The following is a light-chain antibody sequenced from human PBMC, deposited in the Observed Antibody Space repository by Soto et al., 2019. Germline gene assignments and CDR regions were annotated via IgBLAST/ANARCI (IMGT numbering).Light chain of an antibody. CDR3: QQSYGIPWT. V-gene: IGKV1-39*01. CDR1: QNINTL. CDR2: DAS. J-gene: IGKJ1*01. Sequence: DIQMTQSPASLSASVGDRVTITCRGSQNINTLLSWYQHKPGKAPELLIYDASTLQIGVPSRFSGSGYGTEFTLTISSLQSEDFATYYCQQSYGIPWTFGQGTKVEVK.